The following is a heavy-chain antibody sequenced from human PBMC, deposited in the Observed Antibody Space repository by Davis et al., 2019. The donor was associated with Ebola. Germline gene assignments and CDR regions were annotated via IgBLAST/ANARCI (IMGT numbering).Heavy chain of an antibody. J-gene: IGHJ2*01. Sequence: MPSETLSLTCTVSGGSIGSYYWSWIRQPPGKGLEWIGEINHSGNTNYNPSLKSRVTISVDTSKNQFSLKLSSVTAADTAVYYCARVVFVAGATPSWYFDLWGRGTLVTVSP. CDR3: ARVVFVAGATPSWYFDL. CDR1: GGSIGSYY. V-gene: IGHV4-34*01. D-gene: IGHD2-15*01. CDR2: INHSGNT.